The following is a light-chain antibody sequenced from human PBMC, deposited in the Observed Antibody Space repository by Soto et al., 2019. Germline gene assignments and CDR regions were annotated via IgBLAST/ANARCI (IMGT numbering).Light chain of an antibody. J-gene: IGKJ1*01. CDR3: QQYYSIPVA. V-gene: IGKV4-1*01. CDR1: QSVLYSSNNKNY. CDR2: WAS. Sequence: DIVMTQSPDSLAVSLGERATINCKSSQSVLYSSNNKNYLAWYQQKPGQPPKLLIYWASTRESGVPDRFSGSGSGTDLTLTISSLQAEDVAVYYCQQYYSIPVAFGQGTKVELK.